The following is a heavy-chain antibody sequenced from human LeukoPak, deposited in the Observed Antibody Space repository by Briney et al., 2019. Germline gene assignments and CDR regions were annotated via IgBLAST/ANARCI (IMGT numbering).Heavy chain of an antibody. Sequence: LPGGSLRLSCAASGFTFSSYDMHWVRQAPGKGLEWVAVISYDGSNKYYADSVKGRFTISRDNSKNTLYLEMNSLRAEDTAVYYCAEPYNYGVRGVHFDYWGQGTLVTVSS. CDR1: GFTFSSYD. D-gene: IGHD4-17*01. CDR3: AEPYNYGVRGVHFDY. CDR2: ISYDGSNK. J-gene: IGHJ4*02. V-gene: IGHV3-30*18.